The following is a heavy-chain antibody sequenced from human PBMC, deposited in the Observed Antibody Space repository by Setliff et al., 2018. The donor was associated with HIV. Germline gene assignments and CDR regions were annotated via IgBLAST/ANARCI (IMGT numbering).Heavy chain of an antibody. CDR2: MYYSGST. Sequence: SETLSLTCTVSGGSISSSDYYWSWIRQPPGKGLEWIGYMYYSGSTYYNPSLKSRLTISLDASKNQFSLKLSTVTAADTAVYYCARAGITIFWNAFDMWGQGIMVTVSS. CDR3: ARAGITIFWNAFDM. CDR1: GGSISSSDYY. D-gene: IGHD3-9*01. J-gene: IGHJ3*02. V-gene: IGHV4-30-4*08.